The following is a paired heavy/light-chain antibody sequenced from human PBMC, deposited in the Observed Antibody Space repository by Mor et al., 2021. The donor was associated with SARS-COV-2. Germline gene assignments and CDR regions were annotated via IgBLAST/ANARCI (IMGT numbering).Light chain of an antibody. CDR3: QQSYITPRT. J-gene: IGKJ1*01. CDR1: QSISSY. CDR2: AAS. V-gene: IGKV1-39*01. Sequence: DIQMTQSPSSLSASVGDRVTITCRASQSISSYLNWYQQKPGKAPQVLIYAASSLRSGVPSRFSGSGSGTDFTLTITSLQPEDFGIYYCQQSYITPRTFGQGTKVELK.
Heavy chain of an antibody. CDR2: INHSGST. J-gene: IGHJ2*01. V-gene: IGHV4-34*01. Sequence: QVQLQQWGAGLLKPSETLSLTCAVYGGSFSGYYWTWIRQPPGKGLEWIGEINHSGSTNYNPSLKSRVTISVDTSKNQFSLKLISLTAADTAVYYCARVVLLWFGELLIDWYFDLWGRGTLVTVSS. D-gene: IGHD3-10*01. CDR3: ARVVLLWFGELLIDWYFDL. CDR1: GGSFSGYY.